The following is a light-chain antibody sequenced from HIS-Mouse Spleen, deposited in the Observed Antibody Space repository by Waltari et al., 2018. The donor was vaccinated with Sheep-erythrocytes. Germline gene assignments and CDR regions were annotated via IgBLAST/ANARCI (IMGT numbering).Light chain of an antibody. CDR3: CSYAGSYNHV. Sequence: QSALTQPRSVSGSPGQSVTISCTGTSSDVGGYNYVSWYQQHPGKAPKLMIYDDSKRPSGVPDRFSGSKSGNTASLTISGLQAEDEADYYCCSYAGSYNHVFATGTK. CDR1: SSDVGGYNY. CDR2: DDS. J-gene: IGLJ1*01. V-gene: IGLV2-11*01.